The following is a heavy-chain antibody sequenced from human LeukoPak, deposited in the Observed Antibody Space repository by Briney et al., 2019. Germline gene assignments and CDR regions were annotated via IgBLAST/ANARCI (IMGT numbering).Heavy chain of an antibody. V-gene: IGHV3-23*01. CDR2: ISDSGGNT. Sequence: PGGSLRLSCAGSGFTFNTYAMSWVRQAPWERLQWVSGISDSGGNTYYADSVRGRFTISRDNSKNTLYLQMNSLRAEDTAVYYCARHRSSWLIDYWGQGTLVTVSS. D-gene: IGHD6-6*01. J-gene: IGHJ4*02. CDR1: GFTFNTYA. CDR3: ARHRSSWLIDY.